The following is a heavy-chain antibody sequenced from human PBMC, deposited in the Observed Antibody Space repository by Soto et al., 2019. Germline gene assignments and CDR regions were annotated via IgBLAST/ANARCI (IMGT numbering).Heavy chain of an antibody. CDR2: ISAYNGNT. CDR3: ARDMRELLFGGGWFDP. D-gene: IGHD1-26*01. Sequence: VQLVESGGGLVQPGGSLRLSCAASGFTFTSYGISWVRQAPGQGLEWMGWISAYNGNTNYAQKLQGRVTMTTDTSTSTAYMELRSLRSDDTAVYYCARDMRELLFGGGWFDPWGQGTLVTVSS. V-gene: IGHV1-18*04. CDR1: GFTFTSYG. J-gene: IGHJ5*02.